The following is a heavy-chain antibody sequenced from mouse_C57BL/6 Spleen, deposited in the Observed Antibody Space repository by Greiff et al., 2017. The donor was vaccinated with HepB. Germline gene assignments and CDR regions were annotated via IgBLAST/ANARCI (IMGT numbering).Heavy chain of an antibody. V-gene: IGHV1-64*01. CDR3: AREEDGNSWFAY. D-gene: IGHD2-1*01. J-gene: IGHJ3*01. CDR2: IHPNSGST. CDR1: GYTFTSYW. Sequence: VQLQQPGAELVKPGASVKLSCKASGYTFTSYWMHWVKQRPGQGLEWIGMIHPNSGSTNYNEKFKSKATLTVDKSSSTAYMQLSSLTSEDSAVYYCAREEDGNSWFAYWGQGTLVTVSA.